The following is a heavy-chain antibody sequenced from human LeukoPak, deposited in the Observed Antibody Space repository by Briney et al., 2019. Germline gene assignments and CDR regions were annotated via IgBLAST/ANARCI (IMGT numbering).Heavy chain of an antibody. V-gene: IGHV3-30*02. Sequence: PGGSLRLSCAASGFTFSSYGMHWVRQAPGKGLEWVAFIRYDGSNKYYADSVKSRFTISRDNSKNTLYLQMNSLRAEGTAVYYCAKDLVILMVYAKNWFDPWGQGTLVTVSS. CDR2: IRYDGSNK. CDR3: AKDLVILMVYAKNWFDP. J-gene: IGHJ5*02. CDR1: GFTFSSYG. D-gene: IGHD2-8*01.